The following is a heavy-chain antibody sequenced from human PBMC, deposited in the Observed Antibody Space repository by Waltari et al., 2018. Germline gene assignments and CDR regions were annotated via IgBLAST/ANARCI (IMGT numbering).Heavy chain of an antibody. CDR2: IYTSGST. D-gene: IGHD2-2*02. CDR3: ARDYCSSTSCYINWFDP. J-gene: IGHJ5*02. Sequence: QVQLQESGPGLVKPSETLSLTSTVSGGSITSYYWSWIRPPAGKGLEWIGRIYTSGSTNYNPSLKSRFTMSVDTSKNQFSLKLSSVTAADTAVYYCARDYCSSTSCYINWFDPWGQGTLVTVSS. CDR1: GGSITSYY. V-gene: IGHV4-4*07.